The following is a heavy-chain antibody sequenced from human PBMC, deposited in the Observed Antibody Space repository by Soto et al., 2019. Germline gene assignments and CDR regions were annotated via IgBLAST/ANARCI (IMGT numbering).Heavy chain of an antibody. D-gene: IGHD4-17*01. J-gene: IGHJ4*02. V-gene: IGHV3-33*01. CDR3: ARYGGDYGDYVLDY. CDR1: GFTFSNYG. Sequence: VQLVESGGGVVPPGKSLRLSCAASGFTFSNYGMNWVRQAPGKGLEWVADISFDGINKYYADSVKGRFTISRDSSKNTLYLQMNSLRAEDTAMYYCARYGGDYGDYVLDYWGQGTRVTVSS. CDR2: ISFDGINK.